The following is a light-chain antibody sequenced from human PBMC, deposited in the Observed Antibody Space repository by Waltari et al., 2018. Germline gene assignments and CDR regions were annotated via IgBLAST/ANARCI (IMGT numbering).Light chain of an antibody. Sequence: DIQMTQSPSSLSASAGDRVTISCRASQSLSIYLNWYQQKPGEAPKVLIYGATSLQRGVPSRFSGSGSGTHFTLTISSLQPEDFATYYCQQSFGIPQTFGQGTTLEIK. CDR1: QSLSIY. V-gene: IGKV1-39*01. CDR2: GAT. J-gene: IGKJ2*01. CDR3: QQSFGIPQT.